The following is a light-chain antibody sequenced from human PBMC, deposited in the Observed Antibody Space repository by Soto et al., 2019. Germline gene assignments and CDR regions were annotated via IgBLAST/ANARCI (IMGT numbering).Light chain of an antibody. J-gene: IGKJ5*01. CDR2: DAS. V-gene: IGKV3-11*01. Sequence: EIVLTQSPATLSLSPGERATFSCRASQSVSSYLAWYQQKPGQAPRLLIYDASNRATGIPARFSGSGSGTDFTLTISSLEPEDFAVYYCQQRSDWPPSTTFGQGTRLEIK. CDR1: QSVSSY. CDR3: QQRSDWPPSTT.